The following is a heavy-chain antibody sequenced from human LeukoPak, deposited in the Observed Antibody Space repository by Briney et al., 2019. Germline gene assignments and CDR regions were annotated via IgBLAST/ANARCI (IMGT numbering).Heavy chain of an antibody. D-gene: IGHD5-12*01. CDR1: GFTFSRLG. V-gene: IGHV3-30*02. CDR3: AKEGDEFRGYLDV. CDR2: IHNDGTMG. J-gene: IGHJ6*04. Sequence: QPGGSLRLSCATSGFTFSRLGTQWVRQAPGKGLEWVAVIHNDGTMGQYADSVKGRFTISKDFSRNTLHLQMHSLRDDDTAVYYCAKEGDEFRGYLDVWGKGTTVTVSS.